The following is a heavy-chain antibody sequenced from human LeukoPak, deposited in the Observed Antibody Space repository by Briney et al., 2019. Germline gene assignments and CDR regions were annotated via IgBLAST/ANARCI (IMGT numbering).Heavy chain of an antibody. J-gene: IGHJ5*02. CDR1: GCTFSSYA. D-gene: IGHD3-3*01. V-gene: IGHV3-23*01. Sequence: PGGSLRLSCAASGCTFSSYAMSWVRQAPGKGREWVSAISGRGGSTYYADSVKGRFTISRDNSKNTLYLQMNSLRAEDTAVYYCAKPAQSRTIFGVVTEFDPWGQGTLVTVSS. CDR3: AKPAQSRTIFGVVTEFDP. CDR2: ISGRGGST.